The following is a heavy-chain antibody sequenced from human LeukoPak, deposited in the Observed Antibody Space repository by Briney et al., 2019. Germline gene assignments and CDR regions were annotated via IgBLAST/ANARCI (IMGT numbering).Heavy chain of an antibody. J-gene: IGHJ4*02. CDR1: GFTFSSYG. Sequence: GGTLRLSCAASGFTFSSYGMSWVRQAPGKGLEWVSAISGSGGSTYYADSVKGRFTISRDNSKNTQYLQMNSLRAEDTAVYYCAKGAQLWLPSDYWGQGTLVTVSS. CDR2: ISGSGGST. V-gene: IGHV3-23*01. CDR3: AKGAQLWLPSDY. D-gene: IGHD5-18*01.